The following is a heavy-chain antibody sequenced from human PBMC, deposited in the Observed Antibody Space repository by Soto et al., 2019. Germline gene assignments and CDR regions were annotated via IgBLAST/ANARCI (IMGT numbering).Heavy chain of an antibody. V-gene: IGHV1-69*02. Sequence: QVKLVQSGAEVKKPGSSVRVSCKASGGTFSTYIISCVRQAPGHGLEWMGRIIPMVGIAIYAQKFQGRIGITADKSTSIAYLEVTSLRNEDTAGYYCARLASGSYDYWGQGTLITVSS. D-gene: IGHD1-26*01. CDR2: IIPMVGIA. CDR3: ARLASGSYDY. CDR1: GGTFSTYI. J-gene: IGHJ4*02.